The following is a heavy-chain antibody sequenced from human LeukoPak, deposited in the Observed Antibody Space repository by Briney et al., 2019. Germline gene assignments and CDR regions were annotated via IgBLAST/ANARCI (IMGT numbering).Heavy chain of an antibody. V-gene: IGHV3-30*02. CDR1: GFTFTTCA. CDR2: IRYDANNK. CDR3: AKGDDYGANTRLPKYNWFDP. J-gene: IGHJ5*02. D-gene: IGHD4-23*01. Sequence: GGSLRLSCAASGFTFTTCAMHWVRQAPGKGLEWVAYIRYDANNKNYADSVKGRFTISRGNSKDMLYLQMNSLRPEDTAVYYCAKGDDYGANTRLPKYNWFDPWGQGTLVTVSS.